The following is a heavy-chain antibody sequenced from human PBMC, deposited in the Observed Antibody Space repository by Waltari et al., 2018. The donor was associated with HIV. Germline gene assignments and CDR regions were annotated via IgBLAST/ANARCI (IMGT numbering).Heavy chain of an antibody. J-gene: IGHJ3*02. D-gene: IGHD3-16*01. CDR2: IWSDGYNK. V-gene: IGHV3-33*06. CDR3: VKERGPFNGFDI. CDR1: GFTFSSYG. Sequence: QVYLMESGGGVVQPGGSLKLSCAASGFTFSSYGMHWVRQAPGKGVGWVAVIWSDGYNKFYADSVRGRFTFSRDNSKYTLSLQMNSLRAEDTALYYCVKERGPFNGFDIWGQGTMVTVSS.